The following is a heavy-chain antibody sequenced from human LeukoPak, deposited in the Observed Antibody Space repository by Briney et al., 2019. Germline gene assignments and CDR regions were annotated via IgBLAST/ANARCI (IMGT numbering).Heavy chain of an antibody. CDR2: INQDGTDK. V-gene: IGHV3-7*03. CDR3: AREIVGTHKSRFDP. CDR1: GFTFSNYA. J-gene: IGHJ5*02. D-gene: IGHD1-26*01. Sequence: GGSLRLSCAASGFTFSNYAMSWLRQAPGKGLEWVANINQDGTDKYYVDSVKGRFTISRDNAKNSLYLQMNSLRAEDTAVYYCAREIVGTHKSRFDPWGQGTLVTVSS.